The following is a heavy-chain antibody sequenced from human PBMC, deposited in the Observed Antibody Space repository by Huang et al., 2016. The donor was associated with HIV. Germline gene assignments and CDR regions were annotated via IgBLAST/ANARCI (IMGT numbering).Heavy chain of an antibody. D-gene: IGHD1-26*01. CDR2: ISYDGRSK. Sequence: QVQLVESGGGVVQPGRSLRLSCAAFGFTFNKFDMHWVRQAPGKGVEWVAIISYDGRSKYHADSVKGRFTISRDNSKNTVYLQMNSLRVEDTAVYYCAKDGRGSGTYYDYFEYWGRGTLVTVSS. V-gene: IGHV3-30*18. CDR3: AKDGRGSGTYYDYFEY. CDR1: GFTFNKFD. J-gene: IGHJ4*02.